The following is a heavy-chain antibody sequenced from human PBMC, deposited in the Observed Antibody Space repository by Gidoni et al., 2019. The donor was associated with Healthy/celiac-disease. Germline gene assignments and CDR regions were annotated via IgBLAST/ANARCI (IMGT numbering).Heavy chain of an antibody. CDR2: INPNSGST. CDR3: ARDLVVPAAIGTGFDP. Sequence: QVQLVQSGAEVKKPGASVKVSCKASVYTFTGYYMHWVRQTPGQGLAWMGWINPNSGSTNNAQKFQGRVTITRDTSISTAYMELSRLRSDDTAVYYCARDLVVPAAIGTGFDPWGQGTLVTVSS. CDR1: VYTFTGYY. J-gene: IGHJ5*02. V-gene: IGHV1-2*02. D-gene: IGHD2-2*01.